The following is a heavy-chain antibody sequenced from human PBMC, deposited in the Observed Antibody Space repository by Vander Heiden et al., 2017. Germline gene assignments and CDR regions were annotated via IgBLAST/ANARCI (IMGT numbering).Heavy chain of an antibody. CDR3: ARGSGSYSYYYYGMDV. CDR2: INPNSGGT. V-gene: IGHV1-2*02. CDR1: GYTFTGYY. Sequence: QVQLVQSGAEVKKPGASVKVSCKASGYTFTGYYMHWVRQAPGQGLEWMGWINPNSGGTNDAQKFQGRVTMTRDTSISTAYMELSRLRSDDTAVYYCARGSGSYSYYYYGMDVWGQGTTVTVSS. D-gene: IGHD1-26*01. J-gene: IGHJ6*02.